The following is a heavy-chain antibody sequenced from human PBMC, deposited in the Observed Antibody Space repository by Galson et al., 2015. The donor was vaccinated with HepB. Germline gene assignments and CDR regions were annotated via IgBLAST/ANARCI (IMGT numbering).Heavy chain of an antibody. CDR1: GDSISSGDYY. V-gene: IGHV4-31*03. J-gene: IGHJ5*02. CDR2: IYYSGKT. D-gene: IGHD3-22*01. Sequence: TLSLTCTVSGDSISSGDYYWSWIRQHPGKGLEWIGYIYYSGKTYCGPSLKSRVTMSIDASENQFSLKLRSVTAADTAVYYCARSHYYDSSGHRINPMGFDPWGQGTLVTVSS. CDR3: ARSHYYDSSGHRINPMGFDP.